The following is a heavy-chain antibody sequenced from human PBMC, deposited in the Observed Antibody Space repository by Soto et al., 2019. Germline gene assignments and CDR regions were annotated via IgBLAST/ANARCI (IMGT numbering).Heavy chain of an antibody. V-gene: IGHV5-51*01. CDR3: ATAADILTGYSQRDYFDY. D-gene: IGHD3-9*01. J-gene: IGHJ4*02. CDR2: IYPGDSDT. CDR1: GYRFTGYG. Sequence: PGESLRISCKGSGYRFTGYGSGWVRQMPGKGLEWMGIIYPGDSDTRYSPSFQGQVTISADKSISTAYLQWSSLKASDTAMYYCATAADILTGYSQRDYFDYWGQGTLVTVSS.